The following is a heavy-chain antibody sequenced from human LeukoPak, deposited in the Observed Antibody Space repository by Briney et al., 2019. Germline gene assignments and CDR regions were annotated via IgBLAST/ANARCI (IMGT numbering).Heavy chain of an antibody. CDR1: GFTFSSYG. CDR3: GRVRLKEENGGVGGAYDGVKNEVFII. CDR2: IWYDGSNK. Sequence: GGSLRLSCAASGFTFSSYGMHWVRQAPGKGLEWVAVIWYDGSNKHYADSVKGRFTISRDNSKNTLYLQMNSLRAEDTAVYYCGRVRLKEENGGVGGAYDGVKNEVFIIWGKGTRFTAFS. D-gene: IGHD2-21*01. V-gene: IGHV3-33*01. J-gene: IGHJ3*02.